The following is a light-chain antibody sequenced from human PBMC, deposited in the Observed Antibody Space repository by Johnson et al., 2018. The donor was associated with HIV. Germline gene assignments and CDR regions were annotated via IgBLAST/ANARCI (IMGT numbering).Light chain of an antibody. CDR2: KNN. CDR3: GTWDSSLSAFYV. Sequence: QSVLTQPPSVSAAPGQKVTISCSGSSSTIGNNYVSWYQVLPGTPPKLLIFKNNERPSGIPDRFSGSKSGTSATLGITGLQTGDEADYYCGTWDSSLSAFYVFGTGTKVTVL. V-gene: IGLV1-51*02. J-gene: IGLJ1*01. CDR1: SSTIGNNY.